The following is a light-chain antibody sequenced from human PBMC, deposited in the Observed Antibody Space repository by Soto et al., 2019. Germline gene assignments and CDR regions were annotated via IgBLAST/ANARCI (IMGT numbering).Light chain of an antibody. CDR3: LQYNSYPRT. CDR1: QDITNS. J-gene: IGKJ1*01. Sequence: DIQMTQSPSSLSASVGDRVTITCRASQDITNSLDWFQQRPGQAPKTLIYDASRLHAGVPSKFSGSGSGTDFSLTISSLQPEDFATYYCLQYNSYPRTFGQGTKVDI. V-gene: IGKV1-16*02. CDR2: DAS.